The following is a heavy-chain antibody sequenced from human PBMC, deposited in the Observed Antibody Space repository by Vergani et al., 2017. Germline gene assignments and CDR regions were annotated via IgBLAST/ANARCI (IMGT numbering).Heavy chain of an antibody. V-gene: IGHV3-23*01. D-gene: IGHD2-21*01. CDR1: GFTFSSYA. J-gene: IGHJ6*01. CDR2: ISGSGGNT. Sequence: EVQLLESGGNLIQPGGSLRLSCGASGFTFSSYAMTWVRLAPGKGLQWVSAISGSGGNTFYTDSVKGRFTISRDNSKDTLYLQMNSLRVEDTAIYYCAKARDPNCKGGNCYSYYYGLDLWGGGTTVAVSS. CDR3: AKARDPNCKGGNCYSYYYGLDL.